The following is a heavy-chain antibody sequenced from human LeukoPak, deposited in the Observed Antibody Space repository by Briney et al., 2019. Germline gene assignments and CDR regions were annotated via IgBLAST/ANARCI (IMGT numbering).Heavy chain of an antibody. CDR2: ISGSGGST. CDR1: GFTFTSYA. D-gene: IGHD2-2*01. Sequence: GGSLRLSCAASGFTFTSYAMSWVRQAPGKGLEWVSAISGSGGSTYYADSVKGRFTISRDNSKNTLYLQMNSLRAEDTAVYYCAIMTCSSTSCFFDYWGQGTLVTVSS. J-gene: IGHJ4*02. V-gene: IGHV3-23*01. CDR3: AIMTCSSTSCFFDY.